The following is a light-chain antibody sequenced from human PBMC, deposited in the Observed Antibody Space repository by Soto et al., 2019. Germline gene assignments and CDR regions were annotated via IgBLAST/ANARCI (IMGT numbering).Light chain of an antibody. Sequence: EIVMTQSPATLSVSPGERATLSCRASQSVSSNLAWYQQKPGQAPRLLIYDASTRATGIPVRFSGSGSGTDFTLTISRLEPEDFAVYYCQQYGKTFGQGTKVDIK. CDR1: QSVSSN. CDR3: QQYGKT. J-gene: IGKJ1*01. V-gene: IGKV3-15*01. CDR2: DAS.